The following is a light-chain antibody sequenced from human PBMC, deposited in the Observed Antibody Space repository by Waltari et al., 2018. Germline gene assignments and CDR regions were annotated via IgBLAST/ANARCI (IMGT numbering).Light chain of an antibody. V-gene: IGKV1-33*01. CDR2: DAS. CDR1: QDIRKF. CDR3: QQYDILPLT. J-gene: IGKJ4*01. Sequence: DIQMTQSPSSLSASVGDRVTITCQASQDIRKFLNWFQQKPGTAPKVVIYDASNLEKGVPSRFSGSGSGTRFTLTISSLQPDDFATYYSQQYDILPLTFGGGTRVE.